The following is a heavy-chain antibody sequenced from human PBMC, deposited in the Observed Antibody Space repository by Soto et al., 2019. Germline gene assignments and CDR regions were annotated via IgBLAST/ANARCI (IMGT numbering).Heavy chain of an antibody. J-gene: IGHJ4*02. CDR3: TTDSGVRIAVAAYFDY. CDR2: IKSKTDGGTT. V-gene: IGHV3-15*01. CDR1: GFTFSNAW. Sequence: EVQLVESGGGLVKPGGSLRLSCAASGFTFSNAWMSWVRQAPGKGLEWVGRIKSKTDGGTTDYAAPVKGRFTISRDDSKNTLYLQMNSLKTEDTAVYYCTTDSGVRIAVAAYFDYWGQGTLVTVSS. D-gene: IGHD6-19*01.